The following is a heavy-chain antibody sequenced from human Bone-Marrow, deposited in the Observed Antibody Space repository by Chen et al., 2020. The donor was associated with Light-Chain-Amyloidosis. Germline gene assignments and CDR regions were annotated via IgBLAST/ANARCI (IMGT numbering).Heavy chain of an antibody. CDR3: AREAVSYYGSGSDSHFDY. Sequence: QVQLQESGPGLVKPSETLSLTCTVPGGSISSYYWSWIRQPAGKGLEWIGRIYTSGSTNYNPSLKSRVTMSVDTSKNQFSLKLSSVTAADTAVYYCAREAVSYYGSGSDSHFDYWGQGTLVTVSS. V-gene: IGHV4-4*07. CDR2: IYTSGST. CDR1: GGSISSYY. D-gene: IGHD3-10*01. J-gene: IGHJ4*02.